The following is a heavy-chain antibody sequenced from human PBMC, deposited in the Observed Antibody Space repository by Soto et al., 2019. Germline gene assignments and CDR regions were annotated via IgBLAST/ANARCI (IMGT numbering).Heavy chain of an antibody. CDR2: ISYDGSNK. Sequence: QVQLVESGGGVVQPGRSLRLSCADSGFTFSNYAMHWVRQAPGRGLEWVAVISYDGSNKYYADSVKGRFTISRDNSKNTLYLQMNSLRAEDTAVYSCASPPLLNPYYDYYGMDVWGQGTTVTVSS. J-gene: IGHJ6*02. CDR3: ASPPLLNPYYDYYGMDV. V-gene: IGHV3-30-3*01. CDR1: GFTFSNYA.